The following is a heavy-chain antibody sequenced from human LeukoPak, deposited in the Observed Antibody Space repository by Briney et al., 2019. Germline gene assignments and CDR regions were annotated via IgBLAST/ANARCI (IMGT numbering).Heavy chain of an antibody. CDR2: IYHSGST. Sequence: SETLSLTCTVSGYSFSSGYYWGWIRPPPGKGLEWIGSIYHSGSTYYNPSLKSRVTISVDTAKNQFSLKLNSVTAADTAVYYCAGATAHYYDYYMDVWGKGTTVTVSS. CDR1: GYSFSSGYY. J-gene: IGHJ6*03. V-gene: IGHV4-38-2*02. D-gene: IGHD5-18*01. CDR3: AGATAHYYDYYMDV.